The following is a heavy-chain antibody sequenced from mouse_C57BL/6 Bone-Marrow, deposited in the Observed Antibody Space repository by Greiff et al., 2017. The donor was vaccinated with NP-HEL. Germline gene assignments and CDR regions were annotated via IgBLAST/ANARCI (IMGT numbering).Heavy chain of an antibody. D-gene: IGHD2-3*01. CDR2: IVTLLIT. J-gene: IGHJ3*01. Sequence: QVQLQQSGPGLVQPSQSLSITCTVSGFSLTSYGVHWVRQSPGKGLEGLVVIVTLLITYYNSSFISILSISKDNSKSQVFFKMNSLQADDTAIYYCARKGYDGHYWFAYWGQGTLVTVSA. V-gene: IGHV2-2*01. CDR3: ARKGYDGHYWFAY. CDR1: GFSLTSYG.